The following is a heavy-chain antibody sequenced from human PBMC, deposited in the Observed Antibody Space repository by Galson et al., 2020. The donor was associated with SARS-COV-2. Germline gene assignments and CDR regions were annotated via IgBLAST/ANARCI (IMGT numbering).Heavy chain of an antibody. CDR2: IIPIFGTA. CDR1: GGTFSSYA. V-gene: IGHV1-69*06. Sequence: SVKVSCKASGGTFSSYAISWVRQAPGQGLEWMGGIIPIFGTANYAQKFQGRVTITADKSTSTAYMELSSLRSEDTAVYYCASTPQPWLPEGYYFDYWGQGTLVTVSS. D-gene: IGHD5-12*01. CDR3: ASTPQPWLPEGYYFDY. J-gene: IGHJ4*02.